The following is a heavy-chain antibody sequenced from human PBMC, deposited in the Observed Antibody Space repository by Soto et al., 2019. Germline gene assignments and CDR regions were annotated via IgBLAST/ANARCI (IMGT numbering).Heavy chain of an antibody. J-gene: IGHJ4*02. V-gene: IGHV3-15*01. Sequence: EVQLVESGGYLVKPGGSLRLSCVTSGFMFSSAWMSWVRQAPGKGLEWVGSIKSKSDGGARDYAGPVKGRFSISRDDSKNTVYLQMNSLRAEDTAVYYCVEGWNDFWGQGTLVTVSS. CDR3: VEGWNDF. D-gene: IGHD1-1*01. CDR2: IKSKSDGGAR. CDR1: GFMFSSAW.